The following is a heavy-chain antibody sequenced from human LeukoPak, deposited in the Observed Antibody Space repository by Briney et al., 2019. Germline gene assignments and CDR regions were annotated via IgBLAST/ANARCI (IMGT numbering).Heavy chain of an antibody. CDR2: ISSSSSYI. D-gene: IGHD6-13*01. Sequence: PGGSLRLSCAASGFTFSSYSMNWVRQAPGKGLEWVSSISSSSSYIYYADSVKGRFTISRDNAKNSLYLQMNSPRAEDTAVYYCARGGRQQLVWGLFDYWGQGTLVTVSS. V-gene: IGHV3-21*01. CDR1: GFTFSSYS. J-gene: IGHJ4*02. CDR3: ARGGRQQLVWGLFDY.